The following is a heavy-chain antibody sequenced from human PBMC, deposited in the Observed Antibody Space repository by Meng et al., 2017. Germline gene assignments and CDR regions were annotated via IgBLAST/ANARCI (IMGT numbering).Heavy chain of an antibody. V-gene: IGHV3-74*01. J-gene: IGHJ4*02. Sequence: VKLAESGGGLVQPGGSLGLSCAASGFTFNNYWMHWVRQVPGKGLVWVSRISGDGSITNYADSVKGRFTISRDNAKNTLYLQMNSLRPEDTAVYYCLDEAPRSDYWGQGSLVTVSS. CDR3: LDEAPRSDY. CDR1: GFTFNNYW. D-gene: IGHD1-1*01. CDR2: ISGDGSIT.